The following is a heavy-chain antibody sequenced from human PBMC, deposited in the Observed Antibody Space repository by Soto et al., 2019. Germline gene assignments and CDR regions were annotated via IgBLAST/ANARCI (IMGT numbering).Heavy chain of an antibody. V-gene: IGHV3-23*01. D-gene: IGHD3-3*01. J-gene: IGHJ4*02. Sequence: EVHLLESGGGLVLPGVSLRLSCAGSGFTFSSYAMSWVRQAPGKGLEWVSAISSVGGSTYYADSVKGRFIISRDNSENTLYLQVNSLRAEDTAIYYCTKDPEFTYYDLWSGYYVFDSWGQGTLVTVSS. CDR1: GFTFSSYA. CDR2: ISSVGGST. CDR3: TKDPEFTYYDLWSGYYVFDS.